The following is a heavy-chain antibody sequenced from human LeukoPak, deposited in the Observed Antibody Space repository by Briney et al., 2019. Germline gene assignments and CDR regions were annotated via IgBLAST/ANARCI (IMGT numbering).Heavy chain of an antibody. Sequence: GGIIPIFGTANYAQKFQGRVTITTDESTSTAYMELSSLRSEDTAVYYCARAAGQLVPTFDPWGQGTLVTVSS. CDR2: IIPIFGTA. D-gene: IGHD6-6*01. V-gene: IGHV1-69*05. J-gene: IGHJ5*02. CDR3: ARAAGQLVPTFDP.